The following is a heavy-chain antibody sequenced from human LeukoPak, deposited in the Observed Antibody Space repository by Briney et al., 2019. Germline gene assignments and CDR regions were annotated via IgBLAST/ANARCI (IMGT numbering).Heavy chain of an antibody. CDR1: GYTFTSYG. CDR3: ARGAGYCSGGSGYKNWFDP. Sequence: GSSVKVSCKASGYTFTSYGFSWVRQAPAQGLEWVGWISAYNGNTNYAQKLQGRVTMTTDTTTSTAYLELRSLRSEDTEVYYCARGAGYCSGGSGYKNWFDPWGKGTLVTVSS. J-gene: IGHJ5*02. CDR2: ISAYNGNT. D-gene: IGHD2-15*01. V-gene: IGHV1-18*01.